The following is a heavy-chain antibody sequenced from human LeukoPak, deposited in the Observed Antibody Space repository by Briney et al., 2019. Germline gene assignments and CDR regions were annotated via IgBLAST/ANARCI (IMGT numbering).Heavy chain of an antibody. CDR1: GGSISSGGYS. Sequence: SQTLSLTCAVSGGSISSGGYSWSWIRQPPGKGLEWIGYIYHSGSTYYNPSLKSRVTISVDRSKNQFSLKLSSVTAADTAVYYCARSTTVTTLDYYGMDVWGKGTTVTVSS. V-gene: IGHV4-30-2*01. J-gene: IGHJ6*04. CDR2: IYHSGST. D-gene: IGHD4-17*01. CDR3: ARSTTVTTLDYYGMDV.